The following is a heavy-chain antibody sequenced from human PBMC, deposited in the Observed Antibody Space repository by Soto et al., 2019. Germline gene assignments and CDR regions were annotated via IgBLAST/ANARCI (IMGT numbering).Heavy chain of an antibody. V-gene: IGHV4-34*01. J-gene: IGHJ5*02. CDR1: GGSFSGYF. D-gene: IGHD3-3*01. Sequence: TSETLSLTCAVDGGSFSGYFWSWIRQPPGKGLEWIGEINLSGNSDYNPSLKSRVTISADTSKNQFSLNLRSVTAADTAVYYCARAEWLHWFDPWGQGXLVTVYS. CDR3: ARAEWLHWFDP. CDR2: INLSGNS.